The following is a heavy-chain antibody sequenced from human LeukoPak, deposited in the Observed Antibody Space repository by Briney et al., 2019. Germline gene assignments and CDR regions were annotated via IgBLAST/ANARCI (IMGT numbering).Heavy chain of an antibody. V-gene: IGHV1-2*02. D-gene: IGHD3-3*01. CDR2: INPNSGGT. CDR3: VRDRTYYDFWSGSDRPCWYMDV. CDR1: GYTFTGYY. J-gene: IGHJ6*03. Sequence: ASVNVSCKASGYTFTGYYMHWVRQAPGQGLEWMGWINPNSGGTNYAQKFQGRVTMTRDTSISTAYMELSRLRSDDTAVYYCVRDRTYYDFWSGSDRPCWYMDVWGKGTTVTVSS.